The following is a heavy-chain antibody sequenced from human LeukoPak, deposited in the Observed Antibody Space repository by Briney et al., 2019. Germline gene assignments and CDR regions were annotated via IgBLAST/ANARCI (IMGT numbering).Heavy chain of an antibody. V-gene: IGHV1-2*02. Sequence: ASVKVSCKASGYTVTGYYMHWVRQAPGQGLEWMGWINPNSGGTNYAQKFQGRVTMTRDTSISTAYMELSRLRSDDTAVYYCARVFGIAVAGCDYWGQGTLVTVSS. CDR1: GYTVTGYY. D-gene: IGHD6-19*01. CDR3: ARVFGIAVAGCDY. J-gene: IGHJ4*02. CDR2: INPNSGGT.